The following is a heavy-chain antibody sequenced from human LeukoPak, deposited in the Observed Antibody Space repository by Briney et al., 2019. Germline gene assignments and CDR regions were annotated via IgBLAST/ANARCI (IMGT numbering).Heavy chain of an antibody. Sequence: SETLSLTCAVYGGSFSGYYWSWIRQPPGKGLEWIGEINHSGSTSYNPSLKSRVTISVDTSKNQFSLKLSSVTAADTAVYYCARPDSSGYFIDYWGQGTLVTVSS. CDR1: GGSFSGYY. CDR3: ARPDSSGYFIDY. D-gene: IGHD3-22*01. CDR2: INHSGST. V-gene: IGHV4-34*01. J-gene: IGHJ4*02.